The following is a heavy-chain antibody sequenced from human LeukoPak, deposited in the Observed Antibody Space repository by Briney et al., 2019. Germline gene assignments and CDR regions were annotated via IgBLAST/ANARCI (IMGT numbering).Heavy chain of an antibody. D-gene: IGHD4-17*01. Sequence: SQTLSLTCTVSGGSISSGSYYWNWIRQPAGKGLEWIGRIYTSGSTNYNPSLKSRVTVPVDTSKNQFSLKLTSVTAADTAVYYCASEMTTVTNGYFDYWGQGTLVTVSS. J-gene: IGHJ4*03. CDR3: ASEMTTVTNGYFDY. CDR2: IYTSGST. V-gene: IGHV4-61*02. CDR1: GGSISSGSYY.